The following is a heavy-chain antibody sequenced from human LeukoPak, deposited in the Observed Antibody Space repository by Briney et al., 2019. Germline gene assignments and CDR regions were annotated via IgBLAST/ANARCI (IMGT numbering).Heavy chain of an antibody. Sequence: GGSLRLSCAASGFTFSSYWMNWVRQAPGKGLEWVANIKQDGSEKYYVDSVKGRFTISRDNSKNTLYLQMNSLRAEDTAVYYCAKGSRDSSGWYRDYWGQGTLVTVSS. CDR2: IKQDGSEK. J-gene: IGHJ4*02. CDR1: GFTFSSYW. CDR3: AKGSRDSSGWYRDY. V-gene: IGHV3-7*03. D-gene: IGHD6-19*01.